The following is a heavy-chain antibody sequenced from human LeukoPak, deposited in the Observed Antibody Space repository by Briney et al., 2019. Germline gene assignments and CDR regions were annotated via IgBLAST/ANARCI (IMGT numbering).Heavy chain of an antibody. D-gene: IGHD3-10*01. V-gene: IGHV3-21*01. Sequence: GGSLRLSCAASGFSFSSYSMNWVRQAPGKGLEWVSSISSSSSYIYYADSVKGRFTISRDNAKNSLYLQMNSLRAEDTAVYYCARVELDNSRSYERDFDYWGQGTLVTVSS. J-gene: IGHJ4*02. CDR2: ISSSSSYI. CDR3: ARVELDNSRSYERDFDY. CDR1: GFSFSSYS.